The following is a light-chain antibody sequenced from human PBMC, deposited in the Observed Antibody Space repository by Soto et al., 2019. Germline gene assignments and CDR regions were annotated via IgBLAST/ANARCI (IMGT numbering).Light chain of an antibody. CDR2: EVS. V-gene: IGLV2-18*01. J-gene: IGLJ1*01. CDR1: STDFVSYNR. CDR3: SLYTSENAYV. Sequence: QSALTQPPSVSRSPGQSVTISCTGTSTDFVSYNRVSWYQQPPGTAPKLMIYEVSKRPSGVPDRFSGSKSGNTASLTISGLQAADEADYYCSLYTSENAYVFGTGTKVTVL.